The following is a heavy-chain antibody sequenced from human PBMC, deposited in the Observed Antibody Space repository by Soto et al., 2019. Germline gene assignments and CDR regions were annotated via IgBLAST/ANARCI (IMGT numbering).Heavy chain of an antibody. CDR2: IYSGGST. Sequence: PGGSLRLSCAASGFTVSSNYMSWVRQAPGKGLEWVSVIYSGGSTYYADSVKGRFTISRDNSKNTLYLQMNSLRAEDTAVYYCARLLTAGAGNWFDPWGQGTLVTVSS. V-gene: IGHV3-66*04. CDR3: ARLLTAGAGNWFDP. CDR1: GFTVSSNY. J-gene: IGHJ5*02. D-gene: IGHD6-19*01.